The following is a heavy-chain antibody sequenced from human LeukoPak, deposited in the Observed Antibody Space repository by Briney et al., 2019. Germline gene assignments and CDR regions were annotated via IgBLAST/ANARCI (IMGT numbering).Heavy chain of an antibody. Sequence: ASVKVSCKASDYTFTSYGISWVRQAPGQGVEGMGWISAYNGNTNYAKKLQGRVTMTTDTSTSTAYMELRSLRSDDTAVYYCARSAPEIAAAVNWFDPWGQGTLVTVSS. J-gene: IGHJ5*02. CDR2: ISAYNGNT. CDR1: DYTFTSYG. CDR3: ARSAPEIAAAVNWFDP. D-gene: IGHD6-13*01. V-gene: IGHV1-18*04.